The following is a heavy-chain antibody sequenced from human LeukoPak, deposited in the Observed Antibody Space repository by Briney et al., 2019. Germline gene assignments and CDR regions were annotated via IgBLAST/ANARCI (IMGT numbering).Heavy chain of an antibody. CDR1: GGSISSSSYY. D-gene: IGHD6-13*01. Sequence: KPSETLSLTCTVSGGSISSSSYYWGWIRQPPGKGLEWIGSIYYSGSTYYNPSLKSRVTISVDTSKNQFSLKLSSVTAADTAVYYCARGVTDRHSSSWYGYYYYYMDVWGKGTTVTVSS. CDR2: IYYSGST. V-gene: IGHV4-39*07. CDR3: ARGVTDRHSSSWYGYYYYYMDV. J-gene: IGHJ6*03.